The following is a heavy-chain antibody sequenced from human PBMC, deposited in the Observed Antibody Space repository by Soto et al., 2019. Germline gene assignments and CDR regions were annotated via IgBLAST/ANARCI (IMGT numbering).Heavy chain of an antibody. V-gene: IGHV5-51*01. CDR1: GYSFTSYW. CDR2: IYPGDSDT. D-gene: IGHD6-13*01. CDR3: ARLPSSSWTDYYYYYGMDV. Sequence: PXGSLKISCKGSGYSFTSYWIGWVRQMPGKGLEWMGIIYPGDSDTRYSPSFQGQVTISADKSISTAYLQWSSLKASDTAMYYCARLPSSSWTDYYYYYGMDVWGQGTTVTASS. J-gene: IGHJ6*02.